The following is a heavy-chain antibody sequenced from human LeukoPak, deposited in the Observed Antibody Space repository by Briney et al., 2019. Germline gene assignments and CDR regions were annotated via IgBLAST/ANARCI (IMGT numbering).Heavy chain of an antibody. CDR3: ARDRNWGRGYFDL. CDR1: GFTFSSYG. CDR2: IWYDGSNK. J-gene: IGHJ2*01. Sequence: GGSLRLSCAASGFTFSSYGMHWVRQAPGKGLEWVAVIWYDGSNKYYADSVKGRFTVSRDNSKNTLYLQMNSLRAEDTAVYYCARDRNWGRGYFDLWGRGTLVIASS. V-gene: IGHV3-33*01. D-gene: IGHD3-16*01.